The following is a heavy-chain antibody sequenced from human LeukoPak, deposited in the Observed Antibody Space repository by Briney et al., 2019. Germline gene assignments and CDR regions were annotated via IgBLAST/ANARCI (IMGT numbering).Heavy chain of an antibody. Sequence: GGSLRLSCAASGFTFSSYAMSWVRQAPGKGLEWVSAISGSGGSTYYADSVKGRFSISRDNSKNTLYLQMNSLRAEDTAVYYCAKAIILTGYSDFDYWGQGTLVTVSS. CDR1: GFTFSSYA. CDR3: AKAIILTGYSDFDY. D-gene: IGHD3-9*01. CDR2: ISGSGGST. V-gene: IGHV3-23*01. J-gene: IGHJ4*02.